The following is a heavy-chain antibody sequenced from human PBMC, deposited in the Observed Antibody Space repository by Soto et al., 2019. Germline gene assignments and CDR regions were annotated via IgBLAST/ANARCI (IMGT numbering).Heavy chain of an antibody. CDR2: ISWNSGSS. Sequence: QSGGTVRLSCAASGFIFEDYAMHWVRQAPEKALEWVSGISWNSGSSGSADSVRDRFTISRDNAKNSLYLQMNNLRVEDTALYYCVKVFHGYRGYDYDHWGQGALVTVSS. CDR3: VKVFHGYRGYDYDH. V-gene: IGHV3-9*01. J-gene: IGHJ5*02. CDR1: GFIFEDYA. D-gene: IGHD5-12*01.